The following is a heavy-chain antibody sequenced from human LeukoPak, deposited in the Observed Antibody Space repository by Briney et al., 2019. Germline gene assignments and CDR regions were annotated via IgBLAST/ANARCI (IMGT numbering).Heavy chain of an antibody. CDR1: GFTFSSYA. CDR2: ISGSGGST. J-gene: IGHJ4*02. V-gene: IGHV3-23*01. CDR3: AKAIYCSGGSCYKKQHYFDY. D-gene: IGHD2-15*01. Sequence: GGSLRLSCAASGFTFSSYAMSWVRQAPGKGLEWVSAISGSGGSTYYADSVKGRFTISRDNSKNTLYLQMNSLRAEDTAVYYCAKAIYCSGGSCYKKQHYFDYWGQGTLVNVSS.